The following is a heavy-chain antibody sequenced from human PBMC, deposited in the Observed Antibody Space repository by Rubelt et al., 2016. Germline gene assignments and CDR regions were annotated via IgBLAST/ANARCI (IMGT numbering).Heavy chain of an antibody. CDR2: INPNSGGT. V-gene: IGHV1-8*01. CDR1: GYTFNNYD. Sequence: PGASVKVSCKTSGYTFNNYDFNWVRQATGQGLEWMGRINPNSGGTNYAQKFQGRVTMIEDTTTDTAYMELSSLRSEDTAVYYCATVKHLSLESWGQGTLVTVSS. CDR3: ATVKHLSLES. J-gene: IGHJ4*02.